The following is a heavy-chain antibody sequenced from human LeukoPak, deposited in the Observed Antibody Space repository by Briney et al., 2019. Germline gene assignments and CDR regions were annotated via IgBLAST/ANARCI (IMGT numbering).Heavy chain of an antibody. V-gene: IGHV4-34*01. CDR3: AGRVTARPFYGMDV. CDR2: INHSGST. Sequence: SETLSLTCAVYGGSFSGYYWSWIRQPPGKGLEWIGEINHSGSTNYNPSLKSRVTISVDTSKNQFSLKLSSVTAADTAVYYCAGRVTARPFYGMDVWGQGTTVTVSS. D-gene: IGHD5-18*01. CDR1: GGSFSGYY. J-gene: IGHJ6*02.